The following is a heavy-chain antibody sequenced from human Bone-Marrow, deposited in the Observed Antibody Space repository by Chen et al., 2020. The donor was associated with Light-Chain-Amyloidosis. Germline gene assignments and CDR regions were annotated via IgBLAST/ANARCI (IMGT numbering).Heavy chain of an antibody. J-gene: IGHJ5*02. CDR3: AREKYSSSSRRWFDP. CDR2: INPNSGGT. CDR1: GYTFTDYY. D-gene: IGHD6-6*01. V-gene: IGHV1-2*02. Sequence: QVQLVQSGADAKKPGASVKVSCKASGYTFTDYYVHWVRQAPGQGLEWMGWINPNSGGTNYEQKFQDRVTMTRDTSISTAYMELSRLRSDDTALYYCAREKYSSSSRRWFDPWGQGTLVTVSS.